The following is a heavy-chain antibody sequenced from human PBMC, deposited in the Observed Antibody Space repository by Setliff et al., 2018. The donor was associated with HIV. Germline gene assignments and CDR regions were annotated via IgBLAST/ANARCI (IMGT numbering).Heavy chain of an antibody. CDR2: MSRNT. Sequence: GGSLRLSCTGSEFSVSSHAMTWVRQAPGKGLEWVSSMSRNTYYADSVKGRFTISRDNAENTLYLQMNSLRPGDTAVYYCARDRKFGSSGHYYYYMDVWGKGTTVTVS. J-gene: IGHJ6*03. CDR1: EFSVSSHA. V-gene: IGHV3-66*03. CDR3: ARDRKFGSSGHYYYYMDV. D-gene: IGHD6-6*01.